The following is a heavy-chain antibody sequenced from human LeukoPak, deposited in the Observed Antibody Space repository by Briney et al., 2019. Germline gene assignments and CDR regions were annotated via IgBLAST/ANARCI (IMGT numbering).Heavy chain of an antibody. Sequence: GESLKISCTGSGYSFTNYWIAWVRQRPGKGLEWMGITYPGDSDTRYSPSFQGQVTISADKSISTAYLQWSSLKASDTAMYLCAKKREGYNDAELDYRGQGTLVTVSS. CDR3: AKKREGYNDAELDY. D-gene: IGHD5-24*01. J-gene: IGHJ4*02. CDR1: GYSFTNYW. V-gene: IGHV5-51*01. CDR2: TYPGDSDT.